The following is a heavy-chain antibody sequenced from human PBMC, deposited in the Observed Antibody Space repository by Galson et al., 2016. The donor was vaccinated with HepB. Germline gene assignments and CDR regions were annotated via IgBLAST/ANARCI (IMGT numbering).Heavy chain of an antibody. CDR2: ISSGSGYI. CDR3: ARDSPYGRGDS. D-gene: IGHD4-17*01. CDR1: GFSFSSHT. V-gene: IGHV3-21*01. J-gene: IGHJ4*02. Sequence: SLRLSCAASGFSFSSHTMNWVRQSPGKGLEWVSSISSGSGYIYYAVSMKGRFTISRDNAKNSLYLQMNNLRAEDTAVYYCARDSPYGRGDSWGQGTLVIVSS.